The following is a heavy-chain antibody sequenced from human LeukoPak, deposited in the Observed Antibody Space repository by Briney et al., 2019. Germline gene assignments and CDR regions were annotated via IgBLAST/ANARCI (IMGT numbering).Heavy chain of an antibody. V-gene: IGHV1-69*05. CDR2: IILIFGTA. CDR3: ARDCGGDCYWSPTADAFDI. D-gene: IGHD2-21*02. Sequence: ASVKVSCKASGGTFSSYAISWVRQAPGQGLEWMGRIILIFGTANYAQKFQGRVTITTDESTSTAYMELSSLRSEDTAVYYCARDCGGDCYWSPTADAFDIWGQGTMVTVSS. CDR1: GGTFSSYA. J-gene: IGHJ3*02.